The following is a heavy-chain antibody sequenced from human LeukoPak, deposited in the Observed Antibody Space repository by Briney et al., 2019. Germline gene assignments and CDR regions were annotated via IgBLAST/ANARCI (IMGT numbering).Heavy chain of an antibody. CDR1: GFTFSNFR. CDR2: ISGSSTYI. V-gene: IGHV3-21*01. D-gene: IGHD3-22*01. Sequence: GGSLSLSCAASGFTFSNFRMMWVRQPPGKGLEWVSSISGSSTYIYYADSVKGRLTISRDNAKNSLSLQMNNLRAKDTAVYYCARAHYYDSSGPAYWGQGTLVTVSS. J-gene: IGHJ4*02. CDR3: ARAHYYDSSGPAY.